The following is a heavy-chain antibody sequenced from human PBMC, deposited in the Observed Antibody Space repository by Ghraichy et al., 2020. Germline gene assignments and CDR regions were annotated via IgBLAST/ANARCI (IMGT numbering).Heavy chain of an antibody. Sequence: GGSLRLSCAASGFTFSSYSMNWVRQAPGKGLEWVSSISSSSSYIYYADSVKGRFTISRDNAKNSLYLQMNSLRAEDTAVYYCARVEDSSSWFDYYYYYGMDVWGQGTTVTVSS. CDR1: GFTFSSYS. V-gene: IGHV3-21*01. CDR2: ISSSSSYI. D-gene: IGHD6-13*01. J-gene: IGHJ6*02. CDR3: ARVEDSSSWFDYYYYYGMDV.